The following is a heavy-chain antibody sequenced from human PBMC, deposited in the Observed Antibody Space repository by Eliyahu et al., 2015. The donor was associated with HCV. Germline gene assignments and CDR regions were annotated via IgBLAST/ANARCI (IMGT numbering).Heavy chain of an antibody. D-gene: IGHD4-17*01. CDR1: GGSFSGYY. V-gene: IGHV4-34*01. CDR3: ARGGKTTVTPKQNWFDP. Sequence: QVQLQQWGAGLLKPSETLSLTCAVYGGSFSGYYWSWIRQPPGKGLEWVGGIQPRGNPHYNPSLKSRVTISVDTSKNQFSLKLSSVTAADTAVYYCARGGKTTVTPKQNWFDPWGQGTLVTVSS. J-gene: IGHJ5*02. CDR2: IQPRGNP.